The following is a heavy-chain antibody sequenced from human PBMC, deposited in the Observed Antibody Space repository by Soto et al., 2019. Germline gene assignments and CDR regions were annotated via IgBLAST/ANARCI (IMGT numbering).Heavy chain of an antibody. J-gene: IGHJ4*02. CDR3: ARQPRGSGSYPIFDY. D-gene: IGHD3-10*01. Sequence: QLQLQESGPGLVKPSETLSLTCTVSGGSISSSSYYWGWIRQPPGKGLEWIGSIYYSGSTYYNPSLKSRVTTSVDTSKNQFSLKLSSVTAADTAVYYCARQPRGSGSYPIFDYWGQGTLVTVSS. CDR1: GGSISSSSYY. CDR2: IYYSGST. V-gene: IGHV4-39*01.